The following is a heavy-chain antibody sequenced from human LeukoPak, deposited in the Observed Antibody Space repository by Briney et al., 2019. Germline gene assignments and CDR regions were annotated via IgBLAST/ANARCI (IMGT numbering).Heavy chain of an antibody. CDR3: ARDLSSGWSNYYYGMDV. Sequence: KSSETLSLTCTVSGGSISSYYWSWIRQPPGKGLEWIGSIYYSGSTNYNPSLKSRVTISVDTSKNQFSLKLSSVTAADTAVYYCARDLSSGWSNYYYGMDVWGKGTTVTVSS. CDR2: IYYSGST. CDR1: GGSISSYY. D-gene: IGHD6-19*01. V-gene: IGHV4-59*01. J-gene: IGHJ6*04.